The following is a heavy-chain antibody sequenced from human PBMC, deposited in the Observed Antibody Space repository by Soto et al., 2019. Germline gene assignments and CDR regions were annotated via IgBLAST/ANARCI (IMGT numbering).Heavy chain of an antibody. V-gene: IGHV3-21*01. CDR1: GFTFSSYS. J-gene: IGHJ4*02. Sequence: EVQLVESGGGLVKPGGSLRLSCAASGFTFSSYSMNWVRQAPGKGLEWVSSISSSSSYIYYADSVKGRFTISRDNAKNSLYLQMNSLRAEDTAVYYCARDSYGDYGFDYWGPGTLVTVSS. CDR2: ISSSSSYI. CDR3: ARDSYGDYGFDY. D-gene: IGHD4-17*01.